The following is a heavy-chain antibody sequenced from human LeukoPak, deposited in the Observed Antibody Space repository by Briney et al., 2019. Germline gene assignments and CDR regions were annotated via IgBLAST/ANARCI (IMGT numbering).Heavy chain of an antibody. J-gene: IGHJ4*02. V-gene: IGHV3-23*01. CDR2: ISGSGGST. CDR1: GFTFSSYS. Sequence: GGSLRLSCAASGFTFSSYSMNWVRQAPGKGLEWVSAISGSGGSTYYADSVKGRFTISRDNSENTLYLQMNSLRAEDTAVYYCAKIGSSPSGVDYWGQGTLVTVSS. D-gene: IGHD6-6*01. CDR3: AKIGSSPSGVDY.